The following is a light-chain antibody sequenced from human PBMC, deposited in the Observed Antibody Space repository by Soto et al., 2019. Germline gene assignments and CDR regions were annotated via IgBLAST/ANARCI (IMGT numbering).Light chain of an antibody. CDR3: QQYNYWPWT. V-gene: IGKV3-15*01. CDR2: GAS. J-gene: IGKJ1*01. CDR1: QSVTSN. Sequence: EIVMTQSPATLSVSPGERATLSCRASQSVTSNLAWYRQKPGQAPRLLIYGASTRATGIPARISGSGSGTEVILTISSLQSEDFAVYYCQQYNYWPWTFGQGTKVEVK.